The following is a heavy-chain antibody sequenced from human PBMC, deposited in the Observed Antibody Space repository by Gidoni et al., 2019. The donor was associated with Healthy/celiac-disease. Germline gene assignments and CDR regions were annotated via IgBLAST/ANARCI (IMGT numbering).Heavy chain of an antibody. CDR2: ST. V-gene: IGHV4-39*01. CDR3: ARGGDAFDI. D-gene: IGHD3-16*01. Sequence: STYYNPSLKSRVTISVDTSKNQFSLKLSSVTAADTAVYYCARGGDAFDIWGQGTMVTVSS. J-gene: IGHJ3*02.